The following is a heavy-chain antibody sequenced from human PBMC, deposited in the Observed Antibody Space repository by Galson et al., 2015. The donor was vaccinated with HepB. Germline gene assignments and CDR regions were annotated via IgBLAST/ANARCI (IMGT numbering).Heavy chain of an antibody. CDR3: ARAIKLLWFGGDLDYYGMDV. V-gene: IGHV1-18*04. D-gene: IGHD3-10*01. CDR1: GYTFNSYG. J-gene: IGHJ6*02. Sequence: SVKVSCKASGYTFNSYGISLVRQAPGQGLEWMGWISAYNGNTKYAQKFQGRVTMTTDTSTSTAYLELRSLRSDDTAVYYCARAIKLLWFGGDLDYYGMDVWGQGTTVTVSS. CDR2: ISAYNGNT.